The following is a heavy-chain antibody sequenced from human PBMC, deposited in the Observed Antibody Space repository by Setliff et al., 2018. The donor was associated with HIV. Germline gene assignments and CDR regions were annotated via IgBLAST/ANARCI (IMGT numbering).Heavy chain of an antibody. CDR1: GGSISSSYYY. D-gene: IGHD3-22*01. Sequence: SETLSLTCTVSGGSISSSYYYWGWIRQPPGKGLEWIGSMYYSGSTYYNPSLKSRVTISVDTSKNQFSLKLNSVTAADTAVYYCARDPVITMMVGPKFYFDYWGQGILVTVSS. CDR2: MYYSGST. V-gene: IGHV4-39*07. J-gene: IGHJ4*02. CDR3: ARDPVITMMVGPKFYFDY.